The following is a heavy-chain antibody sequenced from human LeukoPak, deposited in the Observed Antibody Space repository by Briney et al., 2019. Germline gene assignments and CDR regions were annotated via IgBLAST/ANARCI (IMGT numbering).Heavy chain of an antibody. CDR1: GFSFSSYA. V-gene: IGHV3-48*03. Sequence: PGGSLRLSCAASGFSFSSYAMNWVRQAPGKGLEWVSHISSGGNTEYYVDSVRGRFSMSRDNPKNLLFVQMNSLRAEDTAVYYCARDTVNGPFVISLDYWGQGALVTVSS. D-gene: IGHD2-8*01. CDR2: ISSGGNTE. CDR3: ARDTVNGPFVISLDY. J-gene: IGHJ4*02.